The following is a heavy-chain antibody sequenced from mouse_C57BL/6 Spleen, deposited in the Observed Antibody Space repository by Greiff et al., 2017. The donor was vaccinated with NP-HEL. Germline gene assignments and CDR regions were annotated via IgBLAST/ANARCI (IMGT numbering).Heavy chain of an antibody. Sequence: DVHLVESGEGLVKPGGSLKLSCAASGFTFSSYAMSWVRQTPEKRLEWVAYISSGGDYIYYADTVKGRFTISRDNARNTLYLQMSSLKSEDTAMYYCTRVEISAWFAYWGQGTLVTVSA. V-gene: IGHV5-9-1*02. CDR3: TRVEISAWFAY. CDR2: ISSGGDYI. J-gene: IGHJ3*01. CDR1: GFTFSSYA.